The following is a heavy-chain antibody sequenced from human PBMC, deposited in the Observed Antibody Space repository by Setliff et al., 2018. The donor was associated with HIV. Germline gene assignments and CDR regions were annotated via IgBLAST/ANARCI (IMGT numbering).Heavy chain of an antibody. D-gene: IGHD3-9*01. CDR1: GFTFRDYA. Sequence: GGSLRLSCAASGFTFRDYAMHWVRQAPGKGLEWVGLTWYDGSDKYYGDSVKGRFTLSRDNSKNTVYLQMNSLRAEDTAVYYCVRDPTLDILTGPYFDYWGQGTLVTVSS. J-gene: IGHJ4*02. CDR3: VRDPTLDILTGPYFDY. V-gene: IGHV3-33*01. CDR2: TWYDGSDK.